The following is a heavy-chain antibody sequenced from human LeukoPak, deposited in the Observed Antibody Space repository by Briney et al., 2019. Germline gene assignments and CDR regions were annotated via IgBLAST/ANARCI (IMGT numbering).Heavy chain of an antibody. V-gene: IGHV1-18*01. J-gene: IGHJ6*03. CDR2: ISVYNGNT. D-gene: IGHD3-9*01. CDR3: ARDRGYDMAYYMDV. CDR1: GYTFTSYG. Sequence: ASVKVSCKASGYTFTSYGISWVRQAPGQGLEWMGWISVYNGNTNYAQKLQGRDTMTTDTSTSTAYMELRSLRSDDTAVYYCARDRGYDMAYYMDVWGKGTTVTISS.